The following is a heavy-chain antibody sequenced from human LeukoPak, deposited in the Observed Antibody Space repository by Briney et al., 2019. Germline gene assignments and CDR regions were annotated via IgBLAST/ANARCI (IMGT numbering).Heavy chain of an antibody. V-gene: IGHV4-31*03. Sequence: SQTLSLTCTVSGGSISSGASDWGWIRQHPKRGLEWVGYINHSGSTYYNPSLGSRVTISVDTSKNQFSLKLSSVTAADTAVYYCARVPGYCSSTSCYSHYYYMDVWGKGTTVTVSS. CDR1: GGSISSGASD. J-gene: IGHJ6*03. CDR2: INHSGST. D-gene: IGHD2-2*01. CDR3: ARVPGYCSSTSCYSHYYYMDV.